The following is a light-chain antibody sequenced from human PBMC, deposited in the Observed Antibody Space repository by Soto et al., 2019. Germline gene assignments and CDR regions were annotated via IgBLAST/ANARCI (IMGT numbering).Light chain of an antibody. CDR1: QSVSID. Sequence: EIVMTQPPATLSVSPGERATLSCRASQSVSIDLAWYQQTPGQAPRLLIYGASTRATGIPDRFSGSGSGTDFSLTIRGLKPEDFAVYYCQQYRMSPNTFGQGTRLEIK. V-gene: IGKV3D-15*02. J-gene: IGKJ5*01. CDR2: GAS. CDR3: QQYRMSPNT.